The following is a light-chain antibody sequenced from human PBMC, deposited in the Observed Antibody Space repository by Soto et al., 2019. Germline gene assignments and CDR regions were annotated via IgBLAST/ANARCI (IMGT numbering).Light chain of an antibody. J-gene: IGLJ1*01. CDR1: SSDAGGYTY. V-gene: IGLV2-14*01. Sequence: QSVLTQPASVSGSPGQSITISCAGTSSDAGGYTYVSWYQQHPGKAPKLMIYDVNNRPSGVSNRFSGSKSGNTASLTISGLQAEDEADYYCTSYTSSSTPYVFGGGTKVTVL. CDR3: TSYTSSSTPYV. CDR2: DVN.